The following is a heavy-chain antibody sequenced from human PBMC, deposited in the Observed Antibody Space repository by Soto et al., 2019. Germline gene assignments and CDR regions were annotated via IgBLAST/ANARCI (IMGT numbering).Heavy chain of an antibody. CDR2: ISGSGSYT. CDR3: AMAQITAQYYFDY. Sequence: GGSLRLSCAVSGFLFSDYYMSWIRQAPGKGLEWVSYISGSGSYTNYADSVKGRFTISRDNAKNSLYLQIYSLRADDTAVYYCAMAQITAQYYFDYWGQGALVTVSS. V-gene: IGHV3-11*06. J-gene: IGHJ4*02. CDR1: GFLFSDYY. D-gene: IGHD6-6*01.